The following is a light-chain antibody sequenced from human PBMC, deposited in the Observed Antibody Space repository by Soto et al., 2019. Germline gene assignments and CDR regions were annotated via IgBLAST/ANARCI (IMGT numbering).Light chain of an antibody. CDR1: SSNIGNNY. J-gene: IGLJ2*01. Sequence: QSVLTQPPSVSAAPGQRVTISCSGSSSNIGNNYVSWYRQFPGTAPKLLICEDVKRPPGIPDRFSGSKSGSSATLAITGIHTGDEADYYCGTSDSTLSAGIFGGGTKLTVL. CDR2: EDV. CDR3: GTSDSTLSAGI. V-gene: IGLV1-51*02.